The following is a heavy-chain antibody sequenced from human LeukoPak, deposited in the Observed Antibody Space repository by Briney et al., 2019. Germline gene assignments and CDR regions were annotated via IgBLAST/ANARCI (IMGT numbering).Heavy chain of an antibody. Sequence: GGSLRLSCAASGFTFRTYWMYWVRQVPGKGLVWVSRISSDGSSTSYADSVKGRFTISRDNAKNTLYLQMNSLRAEDTAVYYCASSPEDGPDYWGQGTLVTVSS. J-gene: IGHJ4*02. CDR3: ASSPEDGPDY. CDR2: ISSDGSST. V-gene: IGHV3-74*01. D-gene: IGHD5-24*01. CDR1: GFTFRTYW.